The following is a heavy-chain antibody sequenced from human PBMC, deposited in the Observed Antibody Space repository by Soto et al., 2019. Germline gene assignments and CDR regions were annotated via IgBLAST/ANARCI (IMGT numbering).Heavy chain of an antibody. CDR3: AIRSGSHG. D-gene: IGHD1-26*01. CDR1: GFTVSTNY. J-gene: IGHJ6*02. CDR2: IYTGGTT. V-gene: IGHV3-53*01. Sequence: EVQLVESGGGLIQPGGSLRLSCAASGFTVSTNYMSWVRQAPGRGLEWLSVIYTGGTTYYADSVRGRFTISRDNSQNMVHLQMNSLRIEDTAVYYCAIRSGSHGWGQGTTVTVSS.